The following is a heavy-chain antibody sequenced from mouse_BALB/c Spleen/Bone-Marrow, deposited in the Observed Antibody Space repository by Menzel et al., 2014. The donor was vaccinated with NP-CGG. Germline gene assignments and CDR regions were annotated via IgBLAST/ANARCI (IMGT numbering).Heavy chain of an antibody. CDR3: ARLGYYDWFAY. V-gene: IGHV4-1*02. D-gene: IGHD2-3*01. Sequence: EVKLVESGGGLVQPEGSLKLSCAASGFDFNSYWMSWVRQAPGKGLEWIGEINPDSNTINYTPSLKDKFIISRDNTKNTLYLQMSKVRSEDTDLYYCARLGYYDWFAYWGQGTLVTVSA. CDR1: GFDFNSYW. CDR2: INPDSNTI. J-gene: IGHJ3*01.